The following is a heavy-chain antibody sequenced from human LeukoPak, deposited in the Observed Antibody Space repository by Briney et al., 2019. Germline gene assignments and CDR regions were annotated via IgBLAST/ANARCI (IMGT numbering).Heavy chain of an antibody. CDR1: GGSFSDYY. CDR2: INCSGGT. Sequence: SETLSLTCVVYGGSFSDYYWIWIRHPPGKGLAWTGEINCSGGTNYNPSLKRRVTISVDTSKNQFSLELSSVTAADTAVYYCARTKSYTAMVTTWGQGTLVTVSS. J-gene: IGHJ5*02. D-gene: IGHD5-18*01. V-gene: IGHV4-34*01. CDR3: ARTKSYTAMVTT.